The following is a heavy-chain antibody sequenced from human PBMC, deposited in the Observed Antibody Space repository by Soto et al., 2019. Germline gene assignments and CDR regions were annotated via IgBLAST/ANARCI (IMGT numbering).Heavy chain of an antibody. CDR2: ISGSGGST. CDR1: GFTFSSYA. J-gene: IGHJ5*02. V-gene: IGHV3-23*01. Sequence: PGGSLRLSCAASGFTFSSYAMSWVRQAPGKGLEWVSAISGSGGSTYYADSVKGRFTISRDNSKNTLYLQMNSLRAEDTAVYYCARDRLLPYDTPPPPWFDPWGQGTLVTVSS. D-gene: IGHD3-22*01. CDR3: ARDRLLPYDTPPPPWFDP.